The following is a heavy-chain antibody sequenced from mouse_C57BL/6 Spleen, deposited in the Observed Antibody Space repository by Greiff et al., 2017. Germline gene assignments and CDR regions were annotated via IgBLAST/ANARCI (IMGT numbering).Heavy chain of an antibody. V-gene: IGHV14-3*01. CDR2: IDPANGNT. CDR1: GFNIKNTY. D-gene: IGHD2-4*01. CDR3: ARGADYDGGFAY. J-gene: IGHJ3*01. Sequence: VQLQQSVAELVRPGASVKLSCTASGFNIKNTYMHWVKQRPEQGLEWIGRIDPANGNTKYAPKFPGKATITADTSYNTAYLPLSSLTSEDTAISYCARGADYDGGFAYWGQGTLVTVSA.